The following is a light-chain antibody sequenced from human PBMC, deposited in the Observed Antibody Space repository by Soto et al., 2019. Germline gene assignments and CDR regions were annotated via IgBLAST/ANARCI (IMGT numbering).Light chain of an antibody. V-gene: IGKV3-11*01. CDR3: QQRINWPGT. CDR1: QSVSSY. CDR2: DAS. J-gene: IGKJ2*01. Sequence: EIVLTQSPATLSFSPGERATLSCRASQSVSSYLAWYQQKPGQAPRLLIYDASNRATGIPARFSGSGSGTDFTLTISSLEPEDFAVYYCQQRINWPGTFGQGTKLEIK.